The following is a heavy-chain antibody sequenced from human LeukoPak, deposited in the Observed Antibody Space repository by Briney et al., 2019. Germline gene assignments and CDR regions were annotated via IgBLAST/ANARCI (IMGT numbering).Heavy chain of an antibody. Sequence: PSETLSLTCTVSGGSISSYYWSWIRQPPGKGLEWIGYIYYSGSTNYNPSLKSRVTISVDTSKNQFYLQLSSVPAEDTALYYCSREYYCSSTNCYYHLDYWGQGTLVTVSS. D-gene: IGHD2-2*01. CDR1: GGSISSYY. CDR3: SREYYCSSTNCYYHLDY. V-gene: IGHV4-59*01. CDR2: IYYSGST. J-gene: IGHJ4*02.